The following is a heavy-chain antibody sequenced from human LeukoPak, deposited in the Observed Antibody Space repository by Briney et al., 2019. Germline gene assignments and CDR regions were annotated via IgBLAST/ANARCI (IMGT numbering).Heavy chain of an antibody. CDR1: GGSVSSGSYY. Sequence: TASETLSLTCTVSGGSVSSGSYYWSWIRQPPGKGLEWIGYIYYSGSTNYNPSLKSRVTISVDTSKNQFSLKLSSVTAADTAVYYCARQRDPTDYVWGSYRYTRERISPDAFDIWGQGTMVTVSS. CDR3: ARQRDPTDYVWGSYRYTRERISPDAFDI. CDR2: IYYSGST. V-gene: IGHV4-61*01. J-gene: IGHJ3*02. D-gene: IGHD3-16*02.